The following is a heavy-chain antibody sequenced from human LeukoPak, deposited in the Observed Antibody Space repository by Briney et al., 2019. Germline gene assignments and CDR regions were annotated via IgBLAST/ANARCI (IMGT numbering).Heavy chain of an antibody. CDR2: ISAYNGNT. D-gene: IGHD2-2*01. CDR3: ARDVGICSSTSCYVDFDY. J-gene: IGHJ4*02. CDR1: GYTFTSYG. Sequence: ASVKVSCKASGYTFTSYGISWVRQAPGQGLEWMGWISAYNGNTNYAQKLQGRVTMTTDTSTSTAYMELRSPRSDDTAVYYCARDVGICSSTSCYVDFDYWGQGTLVTVSS. V-gene: IGHV1-18*01.